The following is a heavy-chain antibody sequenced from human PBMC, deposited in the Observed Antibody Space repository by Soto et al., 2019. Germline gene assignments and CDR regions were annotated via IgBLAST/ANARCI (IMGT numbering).Heavy chain of an antibody. CDR1: GGSFSGYY. CDR2: IKHSGST. CDR3: ARGGSGWYLYCYGMDV. D-gene: IGHD6-19*01. Sequence: QVQLQQWGAGLLKPSETLSLTCAVYGGSFSGYYWSWIRQPPGKGLQWLGEIKHSGSTNYNPSLRRRVTISVDPSKNQFSLKLSSVTAADTAVYYCARGGSGWYLYCYGMDVWGQGTTVTVSS. J-gene: IGHJ6*02. V-gene: IGHV4-34*01.